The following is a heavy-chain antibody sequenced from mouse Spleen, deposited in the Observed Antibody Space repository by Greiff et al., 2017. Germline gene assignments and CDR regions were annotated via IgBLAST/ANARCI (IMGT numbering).Heavy chain of an antibody. D-gene: IGHD2-4*01. CDR2: ISYDGSN. J-gene: IGHJ3*01. CDR3: ARGDYDYDEKTWFAY. CDR1: GYSITSGYY. Sequence: ESGPGLVKPSQSLSLTCSVTGYSITSGYYWNWIRQFPGNKLEWMGYISYDGSNNYNPSLKNRISITRDTSKNQFFLKLNSVTTEDTATYYCARGDYDYDEKTWFAYWGQGTLVTVSA. V-gene: IGHV3-6*01.